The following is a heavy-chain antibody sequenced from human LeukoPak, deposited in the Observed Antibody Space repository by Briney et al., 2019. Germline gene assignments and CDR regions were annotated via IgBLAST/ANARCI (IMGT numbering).Heavy chain of an antibody. CDR3: AKCGLTMVRGVIITPRYYFDY. CDR1: GFTFSSYA. J-gene: IGHJ4*02. D-gene: IGHD3-10*01. CDR2: ISGSGGST. V-gene: IGHV3-23*01. Sequence: PGGSLRLSCAASGFTFSSYAMSWVRQAPGKGLEWVSAISGSGGSTYYADSVKGRFTISRDNCKNTLYLQMNSLRAEDTAVYYCAKCGLTMVRGVIITPRYYFDYWGQGTLVTVSS.